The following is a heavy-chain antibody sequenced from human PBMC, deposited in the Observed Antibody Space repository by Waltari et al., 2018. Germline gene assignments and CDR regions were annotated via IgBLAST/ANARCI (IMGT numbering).Heavy chain of an antibody. V-gene: IGHV1-69*09. J-gene: IGHJ4*02. CDR3: ARDLKGGRGY. CDR1: GGTFSSYA. D-gene: IGHD3-16*01. Sequence: QVQLVQSGAEVKKPGSSVKVSCKASGGTFSSYAISWVRQAPGQGLEWMGRIIPILGIANYAQKCQGRVTITADKSTSTAYRELSSLRSEDTAVYYCARDLKGGRGYWGQGTLVTVSS. CDR2: IIPILGIA.